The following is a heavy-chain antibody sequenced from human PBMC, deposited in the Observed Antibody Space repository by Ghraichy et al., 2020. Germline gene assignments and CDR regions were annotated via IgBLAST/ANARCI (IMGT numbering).Heavy chain of an antibody. D-gene: IGHD1-26*01. CDR3: VRDGVGAPPFDY. V-gene: IGHV3-74*01. J-gene: IGHJ4*02. CDR1: GFTFSSYW. CDR2: IKSDGSST. Sequence: GESLNISCAASGFTFSSYWMHWVRQGPGKGLVWVSRIKSDGSSTSYADSVKGRFTISRDNAKNTLYLQMNSLRAEDTAVYYCVRDGVGAPPFDYWGQGTLVTVSS.